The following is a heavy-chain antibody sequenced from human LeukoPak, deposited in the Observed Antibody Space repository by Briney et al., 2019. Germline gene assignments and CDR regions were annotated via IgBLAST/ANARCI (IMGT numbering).Heavy chain of an antibody. CDR2: IYHSGST. CDR3: ARGRFYYDSSGYSRSGWFDP. D-gene: IGHD3-22*01. J-gene: IGHJ5*02. Sequence: IPSQTLSLTCAVSGGSISSGGYSWSWIRQPPGKGLEWIGYIYHSGSTYYNPSLKSRVTISVDTSKNQFSLKLSSVTAADTAVYYCARGRFYYDSSGYSRSGWFDPWGQGTLVTVSS. CDR1: GGSISSGGYS. V-gene: IGHV4-30-2*01.